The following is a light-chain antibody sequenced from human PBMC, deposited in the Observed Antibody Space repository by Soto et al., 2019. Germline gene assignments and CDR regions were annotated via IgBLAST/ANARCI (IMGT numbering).Light chain of an antibody. J-gene: IGLJ1*01. Sequence: QSALTQPRSVSGSPGRSLTISCSGSSSDIGDYDYVSWYQQHPGKAPTLLIYDVTKRPSGVPDRFSGSKSGDTASLTISGLQAGDEGNYYCCSYVGSNTLYVFGTGTKVTVL. V-gene: IGLV2-11*01. CDR2: DVT. CDR3: CSYVGSNTLYV. CDR1: SSDIGDYDY.